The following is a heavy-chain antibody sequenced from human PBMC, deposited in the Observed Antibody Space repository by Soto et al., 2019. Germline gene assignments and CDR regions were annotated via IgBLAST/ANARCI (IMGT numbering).Heavy chain of an antibody. D-gene: IGHD1-26*01. V-gene: IGHV3-23*01. CDR3: AKDFSIVGAILFDY. J-gene: IGHJ4*02. Sequence: LRLSCAASGFTFSSYAMSWVRQALGKGLEWVSAISGSGGTTDYADSVKGRFTISRDNSKNTLYLQMNRLRAEDTAVYYCAKDFSIVGAILFDYWGQGTLVTVSS. CDR2: ISGSGGTT. CDR1: GFTFSSYA.